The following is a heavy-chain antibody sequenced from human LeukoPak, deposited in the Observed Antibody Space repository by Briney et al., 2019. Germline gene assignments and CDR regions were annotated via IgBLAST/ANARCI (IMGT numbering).Heavy chain of an antibody. CDR3: AKGDIVVVVAATDY. Sequence: GGSLRLSCAASGFTVSSNYMSWVRQAPGKGLEWVSVIYSGGSTYYADSVKGRFTISRDNSKNTLYLQMNSLRAEDTAVYYCAKGDIVVVVAATDYWGQGTLVTVSS. CDR1: GFTVSSNY. J-gene: IGHJ4*02. CDR2: IYSGGST. V-gene: IGHV3-53*01. D-gene: IGHD2-15*01.